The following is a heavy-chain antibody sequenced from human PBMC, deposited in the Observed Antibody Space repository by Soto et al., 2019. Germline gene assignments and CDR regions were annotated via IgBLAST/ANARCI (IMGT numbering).Heavy chain of an antibody. CDR3: ARVVAVSGTMLFDY. D-gene: IGHD6-19*01. V-gene: IGHV4-59*12. CDR2: IYYSGST. J-gene: IGHJ4*02. CDR1: GGSISSYY. Sequence: QVQLQESGPGLVKPSETLSLTCTVSGGSISSYYWSWIRQPPGKGLEWIGYIYYSGSTNYNPSLKSRLTISVDTSKNQFALKLSSVTAADTAVYYCARVVAVSGTMLFDYWGQGTLVTVSS.